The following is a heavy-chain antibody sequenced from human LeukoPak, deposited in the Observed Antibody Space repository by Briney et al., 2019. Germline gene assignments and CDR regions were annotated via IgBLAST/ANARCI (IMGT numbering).Heavy chain of an antibody. CDR1: GFTFSSYA. V-gene: IGHV3-23*01. CDR2: ISGNGGST. CDR3: AKDVFELYDIYDH. J-gene: IGHJ4*02. D-gene: IGHD3-9*01. Sequence: GGSLRLSCAASGFTFSSYAMSWVRQAPGKGLEWVSAISGNGGSTFDADSVKGRFTISRDNSKNTLYLQMNSLRAEDTAIYYCAKDVFELYDIYDHWGQGTLVTVSS.